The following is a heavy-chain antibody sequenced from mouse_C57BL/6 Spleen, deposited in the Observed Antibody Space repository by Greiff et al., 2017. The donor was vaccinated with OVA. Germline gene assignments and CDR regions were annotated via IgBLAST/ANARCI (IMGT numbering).Heavy chain of an antibody. CDR3: ASGGDYDAFAY. J-gene: IGHJ3*01. CDR2: ILPGSGST. CDR1: GYTFTSYW. V-gene: IGHV1-55*01. Sequence: QVQLQQPGAELVKPGASVKMSCKASGYTFTSYWITWVKQRPGQGLEWIGEILPGSGSTNYNEKFKGKATFTADTSSNTAYMQLSSLTTEDSAIYYCASGGDYDAFAYWGQGTLVTVSA. D-gene: IGHD2-4*01.